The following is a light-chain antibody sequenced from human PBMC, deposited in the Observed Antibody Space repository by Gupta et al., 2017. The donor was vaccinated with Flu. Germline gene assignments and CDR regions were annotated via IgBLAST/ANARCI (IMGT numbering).Light chain of an antibody. J-gene: IGKJ2*01. CDR1: QTVGNY. V-gene: IGKV3-11*01. CDR3: RHRGNWPPYS. CDR2: DAS. Sequence: EIVLTQSPATLSLSPGERATLSCRASQTVGNYLAWYQQKPGQIPRLLIYDASSRNTGVPARFSGSGYGKDFTLTITSREQEDFAVYYCRHRGNWPPYSFGQGTKMEI.